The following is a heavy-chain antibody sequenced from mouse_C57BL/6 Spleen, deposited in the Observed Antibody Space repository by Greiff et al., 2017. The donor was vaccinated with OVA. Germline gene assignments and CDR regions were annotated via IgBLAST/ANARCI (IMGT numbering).Heavy chain of an antibody. V-gene: IGHV1-26*01. CDR3: ASRGDLLLAMDY. J-gene: IGHJ4*01. CDR1: GYTFTDYY. Sequence: VQLQQSGPELVKPGASVKISCKASGYTFTDYYMNWVKQSHGQSLAWIGDINPNNGGTSYNQKFKGKATLTVDKSSSTAYMELRSLTSEDYAVYYCASRGDLLLAMDYWGQGTSVTVSS. D-gene: IGHD1-1*01. CDR2: INPNNGGT.